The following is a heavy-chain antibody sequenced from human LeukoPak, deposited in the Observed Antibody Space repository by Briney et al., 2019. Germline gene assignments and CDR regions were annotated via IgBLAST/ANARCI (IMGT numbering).Heavy chain of an antibody. D-gene: IGHD2-21*01. CDR2: IYTSGST. V-gene: IGHV4-4*07. CDR3: ARVWLANTWSPFDP. CDR1: GGSISSYY. Sequence: PSETLSLTCTVSGGSISSYYWSWIRQPAGKGLEWIGRIYTSGSTNYNPSLKSRVTMSADTSKNQFSLKLSSVTAADTAVYYCARVWLANTWSPFDPWGQGTLVTVSS. J-gene: IGHJ5*02.